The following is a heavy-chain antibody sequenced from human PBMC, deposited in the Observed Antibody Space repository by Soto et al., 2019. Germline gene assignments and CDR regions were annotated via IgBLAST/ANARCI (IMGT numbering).Heavy chain of an antibody. D-gene: IGHD2-15*01. CDR2: ISWNSGSI. CDR3: ATDTLHCSGGSCYTHQAFDY. V-gene: IGHV3-9*01. Sequence: SLRLSCAASGFTFDEYAMHWVRQAPGKGLEWVSGISWNSGSIGYADSVKGRFTVSRDNAKNSLYLQMNSLRAEDTALYYCATDTLHCSGGSCYTHQAFDYWGQGTLVTVSS. J-gene: IGHJ4*02. CDR1: GFTFDEYA.